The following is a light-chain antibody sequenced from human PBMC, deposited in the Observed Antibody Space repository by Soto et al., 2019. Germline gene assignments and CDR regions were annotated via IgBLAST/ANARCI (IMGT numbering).Light chain of an antibody. J-gene: IGKJ4*01. V-gene: IGKV1-39*01. CDR2: AAS. Sequence: DIQMTQSPSSLSASVGDRVTITCRASQSISSYLNWYQQKPGKAPKLLIYAASSFQSGVPSRYRGSGSGTDFTLTISSLQPEDFATYYCQQSYSTLTFGGGTKVEIK. CDR3: QQSYSTLT. CDR1: QSISSY.